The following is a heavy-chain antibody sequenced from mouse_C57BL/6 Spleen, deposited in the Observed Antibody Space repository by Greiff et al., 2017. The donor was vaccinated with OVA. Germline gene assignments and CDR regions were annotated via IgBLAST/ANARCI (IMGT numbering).Heavy chain of an antibody. V-gene: IGHV2-6-1*01. D-gene: IGHD2-1*01. CDR1: GFSLTSYG. J-gene: IGHJ4*01. Sequence: VKVVESGPGLVAPSQSLSITCTVSGFSLTSYGVHWVRQPPGKGLEWLVVIWSDGSTTYNSALKSRLSISKDNSKSQVFLKMNSLQTDDTAMYDCARHRNGNYEAMDYWGQGTSVTVSS. CDR2: IWSDGST. CDR3: ARHRNGNYEAMDY.